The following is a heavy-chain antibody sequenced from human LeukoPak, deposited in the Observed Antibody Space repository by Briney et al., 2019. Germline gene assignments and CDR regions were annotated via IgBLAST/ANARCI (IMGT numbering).Heavy chain of an antibody. Sequence: PSQTLSLTCTASGGSISSGDYYWSWIRQPPGKGLEWIGYIYYSGSTYYNPSLKSRVTISVDTSKNQFSLKLSSVTAADTAVYYCARVPRYYGSGSYYMEYYFDYWGQGTLVTVSS. CDR3: ARVPRYYGSGSYYMEYYFDY. CDR2: IYYSGST. D-gene: IGHD3-10*01. J-gene: IGHJ4*02. V-gene: IGHV4-30-4*01. CDR1: GGSISSGDYY.